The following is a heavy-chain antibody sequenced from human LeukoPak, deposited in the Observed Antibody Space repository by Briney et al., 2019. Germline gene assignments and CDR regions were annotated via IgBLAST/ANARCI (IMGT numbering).Heavy chain of an antibody. V-gene: IGHV3-30*18. J-gene: IGHJ6*02. CDR2: ISYDGSNK. Sequence: GGSLRLSCAASGFTFSSYGMHWVRQAPGKGLEWVAVISYDGSNKYYAGSVKGRFTISRDNSKNTLYLQMNSLRAEDTAVYYCAKEGYDILTGYSAPEYYYYYGMDVWGQGTTVTVSS. D-gene: IGHD3-9*01. CDR3: AKEGYDILTGYSAPEYYYYYGMDV. CDR1: GFTFSSYG.